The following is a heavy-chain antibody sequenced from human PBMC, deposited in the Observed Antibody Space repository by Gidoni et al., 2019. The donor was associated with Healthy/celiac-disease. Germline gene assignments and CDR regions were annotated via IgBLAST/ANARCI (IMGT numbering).Heavy chain of an antibody. D-gene: IGHD2-21*02. J-gene: IGHJ4*02. CDR1: GFTFSSYW. Sequence: EVQLVESGGGLVQPGGSLRLSCAASGFTFSSYWMSWVRQAPGKGLEWVANIQQDGSEKYYVDSVKGRFTISRDNAKNSLYLQMNSLRAEDTAVYYCARFQALVVTATLYDYWGQGTLVTVSS. CDR2: IQQDGSEK. CDR3: ARFQALVVTATLYDY. V-gene: IGHV3-7*01.